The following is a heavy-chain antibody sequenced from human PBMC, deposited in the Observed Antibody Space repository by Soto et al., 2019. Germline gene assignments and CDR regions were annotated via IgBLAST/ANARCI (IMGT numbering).Heavy chain of an antibody. CDR2: ISGSGGST. J-gene: IGHJ5*02. Sequence: EVQLLESGGGLVQPGGSLRLSCAASGFTFSSYAMSWVRQAPGKGLEWVSAISGSGGSTYYADSVKGRFTISRDNSKNPLYLQMNSLRAEDTAVYYCAKRGGRAVAGSGWFDPWGQGTLVTVSS. D-gene: IGHD6-19*01. CDR3: AKRGGRAVAGSGWFDP. V-gene: IGHV3-23*01. CDR1: GFTFSSYA.